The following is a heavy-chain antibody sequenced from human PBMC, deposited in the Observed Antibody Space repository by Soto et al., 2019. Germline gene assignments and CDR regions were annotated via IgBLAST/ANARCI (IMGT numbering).Heavy chain of an antibody. CDR1: GGSFSGYY. V-gene: IGHV4-34*01. J-gene: IGHJ4*02. Sequence: SETLSLTCAVYGGSFSGYYWSWIRQPPGKGLEWIGEINHSGSTNYNPSLKSRVTISVDTSKTQFSLKLSYVTAADTAVYYCARRGMCSSTRCYGFFDYWGQLNLVPVSS. D-gene: IGHD2-2*01. CDR2: INHSGST. CDR3: ARRGMCSSTRCYGFFDY.